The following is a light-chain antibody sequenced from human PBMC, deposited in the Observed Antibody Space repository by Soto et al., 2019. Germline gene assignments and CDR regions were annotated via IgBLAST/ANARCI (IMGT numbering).Light chain of an antibody. V-gene: IGKV3-15*01. J-gene: IGKJ1*01. CDR3: QQYNNWPTWT. CDR2: GAS. CDR1: QSVTTN. Sequence: EVVMTQSPATLSVSPGERATLSCRASQSVTTNMAWYQQKPGQAPRLLIYGASTRANGIPARFSGSGSGTDLTLTISSLQSEDFAVYDGQQYNNWPTWTFGQGTKVDIK.